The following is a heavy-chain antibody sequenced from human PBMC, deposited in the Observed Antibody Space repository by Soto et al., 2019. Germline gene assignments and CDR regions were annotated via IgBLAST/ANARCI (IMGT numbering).Heavy chain of an antibody. J-gene: IGHJ6*02. CDR2: MNQDGNER. CDR3: ASLRISYAVDV. Sequence: EVQLVESGEGLVQPGGSLRLSCGVSGFTFGDYWTTWVRQAPGKGLEWVANMNQDGNERFYVDSVKGRFTISRDNAKNSLYLQMNSLRAEDTAVYYCASLRISYAVDVWGQGTTVTVSS. V-gene: IGHV3-7*05. D-gene: IGHD3-10*01. CDR1: GFTFGDYW.